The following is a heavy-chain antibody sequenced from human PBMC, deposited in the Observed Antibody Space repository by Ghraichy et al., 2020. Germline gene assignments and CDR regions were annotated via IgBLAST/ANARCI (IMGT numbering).Heavy chain of an antibody. D-gene: IGHD7-27*01. CDR2: INPNSGGT. J-gene: IGHJ4*02. V-gene: IGHV1-2*02. CDR3: ARDPLTADY. Sequence: ASVKVSCKASGYSFTGYYIHWVRQAPGQGLEWMGWINPNSGGTNYAQKFQGRVTMTRDTSISTAYMALSRLRSDDTAIYYCARDPLTADYWGQGTLVTVSS. CDR1: GYSFTGYY.